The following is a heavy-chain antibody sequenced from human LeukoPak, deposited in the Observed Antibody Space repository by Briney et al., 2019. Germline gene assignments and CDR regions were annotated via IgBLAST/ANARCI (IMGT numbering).Heavy chain of an antibody. CDR2: IYSGGST. J-gene: IGHJ4*02. V-gene: IGHV3-53*01. CDR1: GFTVSSNY. CDR3: AGCSGGSCYSGYYFDY. D-gene: IGHD2-15*01. Sequence: GGSLRLSCAASGFTVSSNYMSWVRQAPGKGLEWVSVIYSGGSTYYADSVKGRSTISRDNSKNTLYLQMNSLRAEDTAVYYCAGCSGGSCYSGYYFDYWGQGTLVTVSS.